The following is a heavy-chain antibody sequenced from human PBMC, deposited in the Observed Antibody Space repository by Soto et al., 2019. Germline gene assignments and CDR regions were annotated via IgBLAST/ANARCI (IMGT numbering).Heavy chain of an antibody. CDR1: GGSTSSSDW. V-gene: IGHV4-4*02. CDR2: IHRDGVT. Sequence: QVHLQESGPGLVKPSETLSLTCAISGGSTSSSDWWTWVRQPPGEGLEWIGEIHRDGVTNYNSSLKSRLTISLDHSRNQFSLSLTSVPAADAAVYFCAGRPEIHPRWGQGILVPVSS. J-gene: IGHJ4*02. CDR3: AGRPEIHPR. D-gene: IGHD1-26*01.